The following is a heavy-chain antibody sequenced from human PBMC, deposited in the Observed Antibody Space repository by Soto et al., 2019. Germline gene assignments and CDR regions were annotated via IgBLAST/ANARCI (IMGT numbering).Heavy chain of an antibody. CDR3: ARGGSLYWYFDL. CDR2: INAGNGNT. V-gene: IGHV1-3*01. CDR1: GYTFTSYA. J-gene: IGHJ2*01. D-gene: IGHD1-26*01. Sequence: QVQLVQSGAEVKKPGASVKVSCKASGYTFTSYAMHWVRQAPGQRLEWMGWINAGNGNTKYSQKFQGRVTITRDTSASTDYMELSSLRSEDTAVYYCARGGSLYWYFDLCGRGTLVTVSS.